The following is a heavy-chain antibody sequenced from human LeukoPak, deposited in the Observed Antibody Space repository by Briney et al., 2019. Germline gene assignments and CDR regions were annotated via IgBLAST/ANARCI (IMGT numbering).Heavy chain of an antibody. CDR3: ARLGEGDYYDSSGYYYPYYFDY. J-gene: IGHJ4*02. D-gene: IGHD3-22*01. CDR2: IKQDGSEK. V-gene: IGHV3-7*01. CDR1: GFTFSSYW. Sequence: GGSLRLSCAASGFTFSSYWMSWVRQAPGKGLEWVANIKQDGSEKYYVDSVKGRFTISRDNAKNSLYLQMNSLRAEDTAVCYCARLGEGDYYDSSGYYYPYYFDYWGQGTLVTVSS.